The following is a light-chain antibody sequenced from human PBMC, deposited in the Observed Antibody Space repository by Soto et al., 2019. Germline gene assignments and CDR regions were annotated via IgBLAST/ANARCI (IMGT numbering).Light chain of an antibody. J-gene: IGKJ1*01. CDR2: GAS. CDR1: QSVSSNY. Sequence: EVVWTQFYGTLSLSHGQRATVSCYSSQSVSSNYLAWYQQKPGQAPRLLIYGASGRATGIPDRFSGSGSGTDFTLTISSLQPEDSATYYCQHLNSYPRTFGHGTKVDI. V-gene: IGKV3-20*01. CDR3: QHLNSYPRT.